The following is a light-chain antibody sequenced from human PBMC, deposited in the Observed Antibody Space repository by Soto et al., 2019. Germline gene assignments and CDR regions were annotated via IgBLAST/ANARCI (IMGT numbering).Light chain of an antibody. CDR3: QQYGSSPQT. CDR2: GAS. CDR1: QNVNNNY. J-gene: IGKJ1*01. Sequence: EILLTQSPGTLSLSPGERATLSCRASQNVNNNYLAWYQQKPGQAPRLLIYGASTRATGIPDRFSGSGSGTDFTLTISRLEPEDFAVYYCQQYGSSPQTFGQGT. V-gene: IGKV3-20*01.